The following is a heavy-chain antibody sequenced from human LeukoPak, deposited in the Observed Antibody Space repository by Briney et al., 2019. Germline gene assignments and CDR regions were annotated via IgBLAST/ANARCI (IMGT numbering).Heavy chain of an antibody. CDR2: ISAYSGNT. CDR1: GYAFTSYG. J-gene: IGHJ2*01. V-gene: IGHV1-8*02. CDR3: ARLYGDYWYFDL. D-gene: IGHD4-17*01. Sequence: GASVKVSCKASGYAFTSYGISWVRQAPGQGLEWMGWISAYSGNTGYAQKFQGRVTMTRNTSISTAYMELSSLRSEDTAVYYCARLYGDYWYFDLWGRGTLVTVSS.